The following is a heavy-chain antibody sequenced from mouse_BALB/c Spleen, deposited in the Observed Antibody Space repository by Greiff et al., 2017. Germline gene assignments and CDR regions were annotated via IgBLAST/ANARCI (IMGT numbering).Heavy chain of an antibody. CDR3: AREGDYSFAY. Sequence: EVKVEESGGGLVKPGGSLKLSCAASGFTFSDYYMYWVRQTPEKRLEWVATISDGGSYTYYPDSVKGRFTISRDNAKNNLYLQMSSLKSEDTAMYYCAREGDYSFAYWGQGTLVTVSA. CDR1: GFTFSDYY. D-gene: IGHD1-1*01. J-gene: IGHJ3*01. CDR2: ISDGGSYT. V-gene: IGHV5-4*02.